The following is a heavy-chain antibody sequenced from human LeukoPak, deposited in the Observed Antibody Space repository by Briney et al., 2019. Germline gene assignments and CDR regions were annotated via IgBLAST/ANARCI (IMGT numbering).Heavy chain of an antibody. D-gene: IGHD6-13*01. CDR2: IYHSGST. J-gene: IGHJ4*02. V-gene: IGHV4-30-2*01. CDR1: GGSISSGGYS. CDR3: ARGDPAAAGTWEVDY. Sequence: PSQTLSLTCAVSGGSISSGGYSWSWIRQPPGKGLEWIGYIYHSGSTYYNPSLKSRVTISVDRSKNQFSLKLSSVTAADTAVYYCARGDPAAAGTWEVDYWGQGTLVTVSS.